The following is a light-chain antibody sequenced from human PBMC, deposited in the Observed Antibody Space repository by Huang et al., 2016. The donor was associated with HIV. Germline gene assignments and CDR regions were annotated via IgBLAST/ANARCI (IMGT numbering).Light chain of an antibody. V-gene: IGKV1-8*01. CDR1: QGISSY. Sequence: AIRITQSPSSLSASTGDRVTITCRASQGISSYLAWYQQEPGSAPRLLIYAASTLQSGVPSRFSGSGSGADFTLTISGLQSEDFATYYCQQYYTYPRTFGQGTKLEIK. CDR2: AAS. CDR3: QQYYTYPRT. J-gene: IGKJ1*01.